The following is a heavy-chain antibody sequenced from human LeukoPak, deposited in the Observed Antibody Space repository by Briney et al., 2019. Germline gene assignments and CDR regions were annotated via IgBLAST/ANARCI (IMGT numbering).Heavy chain of an antibody. CDR1: GGTFSSYA. D-gene: IGHD4-17*01. Sequence: ASVKVSCKASGGTFSSYAISWVRQAPGQGLEWMGGIIPIFGTANYAQKFQGRVTITADESTSTAYMELNSLRAEDTAVYYCAKGVGSHPRLRCYFDYWGQGTLVTVSS. J-gene: IGHJ4*02. V-gene: IGHV1-69*13. CDR3: AKGVGSHPRLRCYFDY. CDR2: IIPIFGTA.